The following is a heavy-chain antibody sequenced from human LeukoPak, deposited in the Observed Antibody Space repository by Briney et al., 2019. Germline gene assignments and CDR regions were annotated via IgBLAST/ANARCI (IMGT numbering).Heavy chain of an antibody. V-gene: IGHV1-2*02. CDR3: ARDDGGDSSGHNTIDY. D-gene: IGHD3-22*01. Sequence: ASVKVSCKASGYTFTGYHMHWVRQAPGQGLEWMGRINPDSGDTNYAQKSQGRVTMTRDKSISTVYMELSRPRSDDTAVYYCARDDGGDSSGHNTIDYWGQGTLVTVSS. J-gene: IGHJ4*02. CDR1: GYTFTGYH. CDR2: INPDSGDT.